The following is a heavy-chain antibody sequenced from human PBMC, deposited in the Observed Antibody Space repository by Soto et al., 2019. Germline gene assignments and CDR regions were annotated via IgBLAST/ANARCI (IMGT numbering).Heavy chain of an antibody. CDR2: IYYSGST. D-gene: IGHD1-26*01. CDR3: ATGNSGSYLYYFEY. CDR1: GGSISSYY. V-gene: IGHV4-59*01. Sequence: QVQLQESGPGLVKPSETLSLTCTVSGGSISSYYWSWIRQPPGKGLEWIGYIYYSGSTNYNPSLKNRVTMSVDTSKNQCSLRLSSVTAADTAVYYCATGNSGSYLYYFEYWGQGTLVTVSS. J-gene: IGHJ4*02.